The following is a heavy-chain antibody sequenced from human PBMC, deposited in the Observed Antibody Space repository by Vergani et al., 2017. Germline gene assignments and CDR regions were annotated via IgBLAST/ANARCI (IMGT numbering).Heavy chain of an antibody. V-gene: IGHV1-3*01. CDR2: INAGNGNT. Sequence: QVQLVQSGAEVKKPGASEKVSCKASGYTFTSYAMHWVRQAPGQRLEWMGWINAGNGNTKYSQKFQGRVTITRDTSASTAYMELSSLRSEDTAVYYCARNFYSYGFHLPRYWGQGTLVTVSS. CDR1: GYTFTSYA. J-gene: IGHJ4*02. D-gene: IGHD5-18*01. CDR3: ARNFYSYGFHLPRY.